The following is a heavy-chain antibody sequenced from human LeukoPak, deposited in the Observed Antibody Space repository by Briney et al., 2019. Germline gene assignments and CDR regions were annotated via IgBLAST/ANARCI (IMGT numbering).Heavy chain of an antibody. CDR3: ARWSPYDSSGYYSDY. CDR2: IYYSGST. V-gene: IGHV4-39*07. J-gene: IGHJ4*02. D-gene: IGHD3-22*01. CDR1: GGSISSSSYY. Sequence: SETLSLTCTVSGGSISSSSYYWGWIRQPPGKGLEWIGSIYYSGSTYYNPSLKSRVTISVDTSKNQFSLKLSSVTAADTAVYYCARWSPYDSSGYYSDYWGQGTLVTVSS.